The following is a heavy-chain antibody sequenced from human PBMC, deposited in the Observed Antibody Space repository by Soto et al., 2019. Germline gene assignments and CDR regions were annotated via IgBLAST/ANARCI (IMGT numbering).Heavy chain of an antibody. CDR2: ISSSGSTI. CDR1: GFNFSDHY. Sequence: GGSLRLSCAGSGFNFSDHYMSWVRQAPGKGLEWVSHISSSGSTIYNADSVKGRFTISRDNTKKVLYLQMNSLRVEDTAVYFCARTTQLGAGMDVWGQGTTVTVSS. V-gene: IGHV3-11*01. J-gene: IGHJ6*02. D-gene: IGHD6-6*01. CDR3: ARTTQLGAGMDV.